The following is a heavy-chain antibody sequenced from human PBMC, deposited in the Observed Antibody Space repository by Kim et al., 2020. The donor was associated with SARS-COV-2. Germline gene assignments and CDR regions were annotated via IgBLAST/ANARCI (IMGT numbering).Heavy chain of an antibody. D-gene: IGHD6-13*01. CDR1: GFTFSSYA. CDR3: ARDSSSWYLSY. CDR2: ISYDGSNK. J-gene: IGHJ4*02. V-gene: IGHV3-30*04. Sequence: GRSLRLSCAASGFTFSSYAMHWVRQAPGKGLEWVAVISYDGSNKYYADSVKGRFTISRDNSKNTLYLQMNSLRAEDTAVYYCARDSSSWYLSYWGQGTLV.